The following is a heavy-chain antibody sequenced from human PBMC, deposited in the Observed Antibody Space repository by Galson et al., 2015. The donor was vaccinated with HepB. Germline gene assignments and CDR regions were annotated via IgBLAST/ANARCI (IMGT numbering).Heavy chain of an antibody. CDR2: VNSDGSDT. Sequence: SLRLSCAASAFGFSMYWMHCVAQAPGKGLVWVSRVNSDGSDTYYADSVKGRFSISRDNAKSTLYLEMNSLRAEDTAVYFCVRDREGHNLLGDHWGQGTLVSVSS. CDR1: AFGFSMYW. V-gene: IGHV3-74*01. J-gene: IGHJ4*02. CDR3: VRDREGHNLLGDH. D-gene: IGHD5-24*01.